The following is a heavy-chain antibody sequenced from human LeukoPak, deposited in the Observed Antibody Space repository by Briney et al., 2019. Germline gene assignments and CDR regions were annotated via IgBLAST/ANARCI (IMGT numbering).Heavy chain of an antibody. CDR1: GGSFSGYY. Sequence: PSETLSLTCAVYGGSFSGYYWSWIRQPPGKGLEWIGEINHSGSTNYNPSLKSRVTISVDTSKSQFSLKLSSVTAADTAVYYCARGYSYGRSCKYWGQGTLVTVSS. CDR2: INHSGST. V-gene: IGHV4-34*01. CDR3: ARGYSYGRSCKY. D-gene: IGHD5-18*01. J-gene: IGHJ4*02.